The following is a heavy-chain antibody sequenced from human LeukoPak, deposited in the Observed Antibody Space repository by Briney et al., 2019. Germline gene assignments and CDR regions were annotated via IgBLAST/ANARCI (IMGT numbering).Heavy chain of an antibody. CDR2: VYHSGST. D-gene: IGHD3-22*01. V-gene: IGHV4-38-2*01. CDR3: ARNDSSGYFDY. Sequence: SETLSLTCAVSDYSISSGNYWGWIRQPPGKWLEWIGSVYHSGSTHYSPSLKSRVTIAVDTSKNQFSLKLSSVTAADTAVYYCARNDSSGYFDYWGKGTLVTVSS. CDR1: DYSISSGNY. J-gene: IGHJ4*02.